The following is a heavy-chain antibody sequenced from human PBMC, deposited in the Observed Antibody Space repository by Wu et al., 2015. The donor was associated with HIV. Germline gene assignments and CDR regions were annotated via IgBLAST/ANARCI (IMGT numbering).Heavy chain of an antibody. CDR1: GYTFTGYY. V-gene: IGHV1-2*02. Sequence: QVQLVQSGAEVKRPGASVKVSCKASGYTFTGYYMHWVRQAPGQGLEWVGWINPNSDSTNYAQKFQGRVTMTSDTSISTAYMDLRRLTSDDTAVYYCARGGSVFAGIVEIITVRFAYWGQGTLVTVPS. D-gene: IGHD1-26*01. CDR3: ARGGSVFAGIVEIITVRFAY. CDR2: INPNSDST. J-gene: IGHJ4*02.